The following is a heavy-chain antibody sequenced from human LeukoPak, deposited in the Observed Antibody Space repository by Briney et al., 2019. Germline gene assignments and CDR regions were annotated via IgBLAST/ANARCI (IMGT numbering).Heavy chain of an antibody. J-gene: IGHJ5*02. CDR3: ARARITMVRGVTSLNWFDP. Sequence: PSETLSLTCTVSGGSISSSSYYWGWIRQPPGKGLEWIGSIYYSGSTYYNPSLKSRVTISVDTSKNQFSLKLSSVTAADTAVYYWARARITMVRGVTSLNWFDPWGQGTLVTVSS. V-gene: IGHV4-39*07. D-gene: IGHD3-10*01. CDR1: GGSISSSSYY. CDR2: IYYSGST.